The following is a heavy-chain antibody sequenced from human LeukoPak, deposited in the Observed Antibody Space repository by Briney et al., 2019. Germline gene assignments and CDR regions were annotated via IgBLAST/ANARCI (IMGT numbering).Heavy chain of an antibody. J-gene: IGHJ4*02. CDR2: IYHSGST. D-gene: IGHD3-3*01. Sequence: SETLSLTCTVSGYSISSGYYWGWIRQPPGKGLEWIGSIYHSGSTYYNPSLKSRVTISVDTPKNQFSLKLSSVTAADTAVYYCARVYYDFWSGYYSLQNFDYWGQGTLVTVSS. CDR3: ARVYYDFWSGYYSLQNFDY. V-gene: IGHV4-38-2*02. CDR1: GYSISSGYY.